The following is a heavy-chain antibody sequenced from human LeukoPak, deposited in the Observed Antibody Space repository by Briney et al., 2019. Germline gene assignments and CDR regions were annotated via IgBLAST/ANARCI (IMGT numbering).Heavy chain of an antibody. J-gene: IGHJ3*02. Sequence: GGSLRLSCAASGFTLSSYAMHWVRQAPGKGLVWVSRIKSDGSSTSYADSVKGRLTISRDNAKNTLYLQMNSLRAEDTAVYYCARTSAARYAFDIWGQGTMVTVSS. CDR1: GFTLSSYA. V-gene: IGHV3-74*01. CDR3: ARTSAARYAFDI. D-gene: IGHD6-6*01. CDR2: IKSDGSST.